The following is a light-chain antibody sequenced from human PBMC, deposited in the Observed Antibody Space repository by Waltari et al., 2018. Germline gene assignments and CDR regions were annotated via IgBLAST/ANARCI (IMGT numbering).Light chain of an antibody. CDR3: QQYYSTPYT. CDR2: WAS. J-gene: IGKJ2*01. V-gene: IGKV4-1*01. Sequence: DIVMTQSPDSLAVSLGERATINCKSSQSVLYSSNNKNYLAWYQQKPGQPPKLLIYWASSRESGVPDRCSGSGSGTDFTRTISSLQAEDVAVYYCQQYYSTPYTFGQGTKLDIK. CDR1: QSVLYSSNNKNY.